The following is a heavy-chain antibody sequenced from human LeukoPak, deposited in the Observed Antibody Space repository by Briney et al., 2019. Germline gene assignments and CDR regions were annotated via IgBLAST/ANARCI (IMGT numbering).Heavy chain of an antibody. J-gene: IGHJ4*02. CDR3: ARGRWYYDNSGYREQYFDY. Sequence: PSETLSLTCTVSGGSISNYYWSWIRQPAGKGLEWIGRIYTTGSTNYNPSLRSRVTMSVDTSKNQFSLKLSSVTAADTALYYCARGRWYYDNSGYREQYFDYWGQGTLVTVSS. D-gene: IGHD3-22*01. V-gene: IGHV4-4*07. CDR1: GGSISNYY. CDR2: IYTTGST.